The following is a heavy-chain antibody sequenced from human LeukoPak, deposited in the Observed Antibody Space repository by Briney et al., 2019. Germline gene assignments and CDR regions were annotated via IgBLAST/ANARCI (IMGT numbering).Heavy chain of an antibody. J-gene: IGHJ4*02. Sequence: GGSLRLSCAASGFTFSSYAMSWVRQAPGKGLEWVSAISGSGGSTYYADSVKGRFTISRDNSKNTVYLQMNSLRAEDTAVYYCAKDRPNYYGSNGHYYRRDGDYWGQGTLVTVSS. D-gene: IGHD3-22*01. CDR1: GFTFSSYA. V-gene: IGHV3-23*01. CDR2: ISGSGGST. CDR3: AKDRPNYYGSNGHYYRRDGDY.